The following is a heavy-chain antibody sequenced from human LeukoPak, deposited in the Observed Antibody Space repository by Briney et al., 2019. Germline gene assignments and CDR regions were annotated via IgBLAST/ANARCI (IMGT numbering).Heavy chain of an antibody. Sequence: GGSLRLSCAASGFTFSNYAMSWIRQAPGKGLDWVSGISGCGGSTYYADSVKGRLTISRDNSKNTLYLQMDSLRAEDTAVYYCAKVGIRISLIVVVFTTADDWYFDLWGRGTLVTVSS. V-gene: IGHV3-23*01. CDR3: AKVGIRISLIVVVFTTADDWYFDL. J-gene: IGHJ2*01. CDR1: GFTFSNYA. D-gene: IGHD3-22*01. CDR2: ISGCGGST.